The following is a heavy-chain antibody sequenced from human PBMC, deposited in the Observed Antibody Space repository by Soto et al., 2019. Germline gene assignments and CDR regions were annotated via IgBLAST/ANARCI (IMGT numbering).Heavy chain of an antibody. J-gene: IGHJ4*02. CDR3: AREGVRYYDSSGYLDY. CDR2: IYYGGST. Sequence: QVQLQESGPGLVKPSQTLSLTCTVSGGSISSGGYYWSWIRQHPGKGLEWIGYIYYGGSTYYNPSLKSRVTISVDTSKTQFSLKLSSVTAADTAVYSCAREGVRYYDSSGYLDYWGQGTLVTVSS. V-gene: IGHV4-31*03. D-gene: IGHD3-22*01. CDR1: GGSISSGGYY.